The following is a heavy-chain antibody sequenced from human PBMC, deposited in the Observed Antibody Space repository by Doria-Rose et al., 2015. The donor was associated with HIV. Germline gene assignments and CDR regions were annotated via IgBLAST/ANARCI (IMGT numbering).Heavy chain of an antibody. Sequence: QESGPVLVKPTETLTLTCTVSGVSLSSPGMGVSWIRQPPGKALEWLANMFSADERSYKTSPKSRLTISRGTSKSQVVLTMTDMDPVDTATYYCARIKSSRWYHKYYFDFWGQGTLVIVSA. V-gene: IGHV2-26*01. J-gene: IGHJ4*02. CDR3: ARIKSSRWYHKYYFDF. CDR1: GVSLSSPGMG. D-gene: IGHD6-13*01. CDR2: MFSADER.